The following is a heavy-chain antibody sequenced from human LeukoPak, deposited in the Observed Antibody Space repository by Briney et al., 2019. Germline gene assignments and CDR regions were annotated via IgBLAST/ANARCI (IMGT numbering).Heavy chain of an antibody. V-gene: IGHV3-33*01. CDR3: ARVDGSSWGFYYFDY. CDR2: IWYDGSNK. Sequence: PGRSLRLSCVASGFTFSSYGMHWVRQAPGKGLEWVAVIWYDGSNKYYADSVKGRFTISRDNSKNMLYLQMNSLRAEDTAVYYCARVDGSSWGFYYFDYWGQGTLVTVSS. J-gene: IGHJ4*02. CDR1: GFTFSSYG. D-gene: IGHD6-13*01.